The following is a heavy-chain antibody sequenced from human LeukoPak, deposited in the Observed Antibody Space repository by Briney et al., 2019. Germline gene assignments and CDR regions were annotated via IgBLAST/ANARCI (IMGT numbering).Heavy chain of an antibody. J-gene: IGHJ4*02. D-gene: IGHD5-18*01. Sequence: PSETLSLTCTVSGGSISSYYWSWIRQPPGKGLEWIGYIYYSGSTNYNPSLKSRVTISVDTSKNQFSLKLSSVTAADTAVYYCARARGYSYGSRYFDYWGQGTLVTVSS. CDR2: IYYSGST. CDR3: ARARGYSYGSRYFDY. V-gene: IGHV4-59*12. CDR1: GGSISSYY.